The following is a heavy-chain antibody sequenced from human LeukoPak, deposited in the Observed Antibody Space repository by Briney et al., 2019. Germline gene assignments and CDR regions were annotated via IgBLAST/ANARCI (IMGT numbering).Heavy chain of an antibody. V-gene: IGHV4-34*01. D-gene: IGHD3-3*01. CDR2: INHSGST. CDR1: GGSFSGYY. J-gene: IGHJ5*02. Sequence: PSETLSLTCAVYGGSFSGYYWSWIRQPPGKGLEWIGEINHSGSTNYNPSLKSRVTLSVDTSKNQFSLKLSSVTAADTAVYYCARGSRVLRFSNWFDPWGQGTLVTVSS. CDR3: ARGSRVLRFSNWFDP.